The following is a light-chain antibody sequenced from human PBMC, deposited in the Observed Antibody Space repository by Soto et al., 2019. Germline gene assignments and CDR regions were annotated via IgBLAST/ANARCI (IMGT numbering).Light chain of an antibody. CDR1: SSNIGANP. CDR2: NND. V-gene: IGLV1-44*01. J-gene: IGLJ2*01. CDR3: VAWDDRLYGAV. Sequence: QSVLTQPPSASGTPVQRVTISCSGLSSNIGANPINWYQQLPGTAPKLLIYNNDQRTSGVPDRFSASKSGTSASLSISGLQSEYDADYYLVAWDDRLYGAVLCGGTALTV.